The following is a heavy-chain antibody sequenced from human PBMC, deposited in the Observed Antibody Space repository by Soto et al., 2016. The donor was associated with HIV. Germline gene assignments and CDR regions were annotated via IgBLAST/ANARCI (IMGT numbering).Heavy chain of an antibody. CDR3: ARALPPHPRGGYGMDV. J-gene: IGHJ6*02. D-gene: IGHD3-10*01. V-gene: IGHV3-53*02. CDR1: GFTVSSNY. Sequence: EVQLVETGGGLIQPGGSLRLSCAASGFTVSSNYMSWVRQAPGKGLEWVSVIYSGGSTYYADSVKGRFTISRDNSKNTLYLQMNSLRAEDTAVYYCARALPPHPRGGYGMDVWGQGTTVTVSS. CDR2: IYSGGST.